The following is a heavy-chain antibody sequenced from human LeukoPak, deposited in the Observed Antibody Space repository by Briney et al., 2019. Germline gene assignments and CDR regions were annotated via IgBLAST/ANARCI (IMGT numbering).Heavy chain of an antibody. Sequence: GGSLRLSCAASGFTFDEYAMHWVRQAPGNGLEWVSLISWDGGSTYYADSVKGRFTISRDNSKNSLYLQMNSLRAEDTALYYCARDAPPYGDYGYYMDVWGKGTTVTVSS. CDR3: ARDAPPYGDYGYYMDV. V-gene: IGHV3-43D*03. CDR2: ISWDGGST. J-gene: IGHJ6*03. CDR1: GFTFDEYA. D-gene: IGHD4-17*01.